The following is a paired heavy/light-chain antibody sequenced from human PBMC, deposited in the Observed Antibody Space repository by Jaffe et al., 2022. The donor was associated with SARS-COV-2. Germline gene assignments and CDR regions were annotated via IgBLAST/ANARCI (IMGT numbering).Light chain of an antibody. CDR3: QQSYSTPPT. CDR1: QSISSY. J-gene: IGKJ5*01. CDR2: AAS. V-gene: IGKV1-39*01. Sequence: DIQMTQSPSSLSASVGDRVTITCRASQSISSYLNWYQQKPGKAPKLLIYAASSLQSGVPSRFSGSGSGTDFTLTISSLQPEDFATYYCQQSYSTPPTFGQGTRLEIK.
Heavy chain of an antibody. Sequence: EVQLVESGGGLVQPGGSLRLSCAASGFTFSSYWMHWVRQAPGKGLVWVSRINSDGSSTSYADSVKGRFTISRDNAKNTLYLQMNSLRAEDTAVYYCARVQETPFTVTTPNFDYWGQGTLVTVSS. CDR2: INSDGSST. CDR1: GFTFSSYW. V-gene: IGHV3-74*01. D-gene: IGHD4-17*01. CDR3: ARVQETPFTVTTPNFDY. J-gene: IGHJ4*02.